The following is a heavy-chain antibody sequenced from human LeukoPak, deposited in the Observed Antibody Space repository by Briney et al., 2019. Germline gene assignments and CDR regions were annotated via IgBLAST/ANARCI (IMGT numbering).Heavy chain of an antibody. V-gene: IGHV3-9*03. Sequence: GGSLRLSCVASGFTFDNYAMNWVRQAPGRGLEWVSGISWNSGNIVYADSVKGRFTISRDNAKNSLYLQMNSLRVEDMALYYCVRGRGTSGWEGVDYWGQGTLVTISS. CDR3: VRGRGTSGWEGVDY. D-gene: IGHD6-19*01. J-gene: IGHJ4*02. CDR2: ISWNSGNI. CDR1: GFTFDNYA.